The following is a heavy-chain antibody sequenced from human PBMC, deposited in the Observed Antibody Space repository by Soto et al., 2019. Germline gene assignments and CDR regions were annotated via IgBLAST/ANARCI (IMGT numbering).Heavy chain of an antibody. CDR3: AESGGWGPVAY. Sequence: VQLVQSGAEVKKPGSSVKVSCKASGGTFSSYAISWVRQAPGQGLEWMGGIIPIFGTANHALKFQGRVTITADESARSAHTEPGSPESEDTTGFYCAESGGWGPVAYWGKGTLVTVSS. D-gene: IGHD3-16*01. V-gene: IGHV1-69*01. J-gene: IGHJ4*02. CDR1: GGTFSSYA. CDR2: IIPIFGTA.